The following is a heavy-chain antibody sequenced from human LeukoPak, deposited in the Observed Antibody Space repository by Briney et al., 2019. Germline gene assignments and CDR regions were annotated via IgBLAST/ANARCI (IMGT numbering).Heavy chain of an antibody. J-gene: IGHJ6*02. V-gene: IGHV4-59*01. CDR1: GGSISSYY. CDR2: AYYSGST. Sequence: SETLSLTCTVPGGSISSYYWNWIRQPPGKALEWLGYAYYSGSTNYNPSLKTRLTISVDTSKAQFSLTLSSVTAADTPIYYCAXXXXXXXXXXXVWGQGTTVIVSS. CDR3: AXXXXXXXXXXXV.